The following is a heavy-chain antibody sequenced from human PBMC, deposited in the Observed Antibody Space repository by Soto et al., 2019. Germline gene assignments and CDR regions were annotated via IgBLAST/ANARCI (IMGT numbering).Heavy chain of an antibody. D-gene: IGHD3-22*01. CDR3: AKGVRAYYYYGMDV. J-gene: IGHJ6*01. V-gene: IGHV3-23*01. CDR1: GFTFSSYS. CDR2: ISGSGGST. Sequence: GCLILSCAGSGFTFSSYSMTLVLQAPGKGVEWVSRISGSGGSTYYSDSVKGRFTISRDNSKNTMYLQMNSLRAEDTAVYYCAKGVRAYYYYGMDVWGQGTPVTVSS.